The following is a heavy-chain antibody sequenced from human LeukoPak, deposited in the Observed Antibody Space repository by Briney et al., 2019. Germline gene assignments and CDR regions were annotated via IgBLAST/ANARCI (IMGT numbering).Heavy chain of an antibody. V-gene: IGHV3-30*02. CDR2: IRYDGSNK. J-gene: IGHJ4*02. CDR1: GFTFSSYG. D-gene: IGHD6-13*01. CDR3: AKYQQLYIDY. Sequence: GGSLRLSCAASGFTFSSYGMHWVRQAPGKGLEWVAFIRYDGSNKYYADSVKGRSTISRDNSKNTLYLQMNSLRAEDTAVYYCAKYQQLYIDYWGQGTLVAVSS.